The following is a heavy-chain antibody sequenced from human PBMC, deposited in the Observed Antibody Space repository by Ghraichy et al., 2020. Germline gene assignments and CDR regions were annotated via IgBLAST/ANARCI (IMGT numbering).Heavy chain of an antibody. J-gene: IGHJ5*02. Sequence: GESLNISCKGFGYSFTSYWIGWVRQMPGKGLEWMGIIYPGDSDTRYSPSFQGQVTISADKSISTAYLQWSSLKASDTAMYYCARHPKYYDFWSGYYPESGFDPWGQGTLVTVSS. V-gene: IGHV5-51*01. CDR2: IYPGDSDT. CDR3: ARHPKYYDFWSGYYPESGFDP. CDR1: GYSFTSYW. D-gene: IGHD3-3*01.